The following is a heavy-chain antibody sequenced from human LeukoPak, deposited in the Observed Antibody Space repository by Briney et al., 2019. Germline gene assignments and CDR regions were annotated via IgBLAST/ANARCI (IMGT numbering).Heavy chain of an antibody. CDR1: GYTFTSYG. Sequence: ASVKVSCKASGYTFTSYGISWVRQAPGQGLEWMGWISAYNGNTNCAQKLQGRVTMTTDTSTSTAYMELRSLRSDDTAVYYCARSDGSGSYYQDNWFDPWGQGTLVTVSS. J-gene: IGHJ5*02. CDR2: ISAYNGNT. CDR3: ARSDGSGSYYQDNWFDP. V-gene: IGHV1-18*01. D-gene: IGHD3-10*01.